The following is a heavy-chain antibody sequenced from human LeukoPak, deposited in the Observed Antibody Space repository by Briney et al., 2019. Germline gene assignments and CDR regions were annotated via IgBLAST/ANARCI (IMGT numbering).Heavy chain of an antibody. V-gene: IGHV3-11*03. CDR1: GFTFSDYY. CDR3: ARTQCPGASCYSDAFDI. J-gene: IGHJ3*02. Sequence: PGGSLRLSCTASGFTFSDYYMSWIRQASGKGLEWVSYISSSSSYTNYADSVKGRFTISRDNAKNSLYLQMNSLRAEDTAIYYCARTQCPGASCYSDAFDIWGQATMVTVSS. CDR2: ISSSSSYT. D-gene: IGHD2-15*01.